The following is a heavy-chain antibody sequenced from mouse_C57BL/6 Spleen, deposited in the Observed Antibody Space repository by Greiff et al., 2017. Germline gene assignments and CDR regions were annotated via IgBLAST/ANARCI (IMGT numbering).Heavy chain of an antibody. CDR2: IRNKANGYTT. CDR1: GFTFTDYY. J-gene: IGHJ2*01. Sequence: EVKLMESGGGLVQPGGSLSLSCAASGFTFTDYYMSWVRQPPGKALEWLGFIRNKANGYTTEYSASVKGRFTISRDNSQSILYLQMNALRAEDSATYYWARLSPNWDGFDYWGQGTTLTVSS. V-gene: IGHV7-3*01. CDR3: ARLSPNWDGFDY. D-gene: IGHD4-1*02.